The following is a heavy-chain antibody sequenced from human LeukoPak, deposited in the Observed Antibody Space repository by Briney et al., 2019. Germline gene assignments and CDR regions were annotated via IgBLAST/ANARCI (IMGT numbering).Heavy chain of an antibody. CDR2: ISGSGGST. CDR3: AKGRWLQSSEFDY. CDR1: GFTFSNYG. D-gene: IGHD5-24*01. J-gene: IGHJ4*02. V-gene: IGHV3-23*01. Sequence: GGSLRLSCAASGFTFSNYGMSWVRQAPGKGLEWVSAISGSGGSTYYADSVKGRFTISRDNPKNTLYLQMNSLRAEDTAVYYCAKGRWLQSSEFDYWGQGTLVTVSS.